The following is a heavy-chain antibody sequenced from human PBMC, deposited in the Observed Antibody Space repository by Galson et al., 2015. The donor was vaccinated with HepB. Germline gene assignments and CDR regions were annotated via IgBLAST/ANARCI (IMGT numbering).Heavy chain of an antibody. CDR3: AREDKNILVAALDS. J-gene: IGHJ4*02. CDR2: IWKDGSNK. CDR1: GFTFSDYG. D-gene: IGHD2-15*01. Sequence: SLRLSCAASGFTFSDYGMHWVRQAPGKGLEWVGLIWKDGSNKYYSDSVKGRFSISRDNSKKTLYLHLNSLRAEDTAVYFCAREDKNILVAALDSWGQGTMVTISS. V-gene: IGHV3-33*08.